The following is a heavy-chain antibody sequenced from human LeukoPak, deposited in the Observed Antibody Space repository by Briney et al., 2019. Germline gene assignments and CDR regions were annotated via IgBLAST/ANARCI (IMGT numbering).Heavy chain of an antibody. CDR1: GFTFSDHY. V-gene: IGHV3-72*01. J-gene: IGHJ4*02. D-gene: IGHD6-6*01. CDR3: AASIAARQGF. Sequence: GGSLRLSCAASGFTFSDHYMDWVRQAPGKGLEWVGRSRSKADSYTTEYAASVKGRFTISRDDSKNSLFLQMNSLKTEDTAMYYCAASIAARQGFWGQGTLVTVSS. CDR2: SRSKADSYTT.